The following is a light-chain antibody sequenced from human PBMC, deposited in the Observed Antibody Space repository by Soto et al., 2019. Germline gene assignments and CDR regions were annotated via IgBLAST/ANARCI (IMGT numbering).Light chain of an antibody. CDR2: DVS. J-gene: IGLJ1*01. Sequence: QSALTQPASVSGSPGQSITISCTGTSSDVGAYNYVSWYQQHPGKVPRLMIFDVSNRPSGVSNRFSGSKSGNTASLTISGLQAEDEADYYCCSYSRSSPYVFGAGTKLTVL. CDR1: SSDVGAYNY. CDR3: CSYSRSSPYV. V-gene: IGLV2-14*01.